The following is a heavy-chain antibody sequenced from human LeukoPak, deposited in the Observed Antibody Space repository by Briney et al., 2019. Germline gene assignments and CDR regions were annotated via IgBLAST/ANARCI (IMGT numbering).Heavy chain of an antibody. J-gene: IGHJ4*02. Sequence: PGGSLRLSCAASGFTFSSYAMSWVRQAPGKGLEWVSAISGSGGSTYYADSVKGRFTISRDNSKNTLYLQMNSLRAEDTAVYYCAKDILMAEEEGDGYNIFDYWGQGTLVTVSS. CDR1: GFTFSSYA. CDR3: AKDILMAEEEGDGYNIFDY. V-gene: IGHV3-23*01. D-gene: IGHD5-24*01. CDR2: ISGSGGST.